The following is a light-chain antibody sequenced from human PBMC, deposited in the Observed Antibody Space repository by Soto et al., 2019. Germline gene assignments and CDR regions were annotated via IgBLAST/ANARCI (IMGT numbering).Light chain of an antibody. CDR2: KAS. CDR1: QSISSW. CDR3: QQYNSHGT. Sequence: DIQVTQSPSTLSASVGDRVTITCRASQSISSWLAWYQQKPGKAPKLLIYKASSLESWVPSRFSGSGSGTEFTLTISSLQPDDFATYYCQQYNSHGTFGQGTKLEIK. J-gene: IGKJ2*01. V-gene: IGKV1-5*03.